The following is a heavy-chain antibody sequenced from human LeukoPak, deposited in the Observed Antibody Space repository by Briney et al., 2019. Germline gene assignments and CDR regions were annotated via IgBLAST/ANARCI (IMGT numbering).Heavy chain of an antibody. CDR3: AKDQPFCSTTNCYPDY. Sequence: GGSLRLSCAASGFTFSSYAMTWVRQAPGKGLEWVSTISDSGVSTYYADSVKGRFTISRDNSKNPLYLQMNSLRAADTAVYYCAKDQPFCSTTNCYPDYWGQGTLVTVSS. CDR2: ISDSGVST. D-gene: IGHD2-2*01. J-gene: IGHJ4*02. CDR1: GFTFSSYA. V-gene: IGHV3-23*01.